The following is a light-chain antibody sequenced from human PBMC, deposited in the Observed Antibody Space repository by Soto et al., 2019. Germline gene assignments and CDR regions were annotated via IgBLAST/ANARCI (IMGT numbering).Light chain of an antibody. CDR1: QSVSSSY. Sequence: EIVLTQSPGTLSLSPGERATLSCRASQSVSSSYLAWYQQKPGQAPRLLIYGASSRATGIPDRFSGSGSGTDFTLTISRLEPEDFAVYYCQQYSYWPRTFGQGTKVDIK. V-gene: IGKV3-20*01. CDR2: GAS. J-gene: IGKJ1*01. CDR3: QQYSYWPRT.